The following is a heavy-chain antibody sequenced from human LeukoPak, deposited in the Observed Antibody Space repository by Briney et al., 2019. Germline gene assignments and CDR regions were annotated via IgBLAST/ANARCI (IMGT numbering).Heavy chain of an antibody. CDR3: AKDIGGGGAIGY. CDR2: ISWNSGSI. J-gene: IGHJ4*02. CDR1: GFTFDDYA. V-gene: IGHV3-9*01. D-gene: IGHD2-2*01. Sequence: GRSLRLSCAASGFTFDDYAMHWVRQAPGEGLEWVSGISWNSGSIGYADSVKGRFTISRDNAKNSLYLQMNSLRAEDTALYYCAKDIGGGGAIGYWGQGTLVTVSS.